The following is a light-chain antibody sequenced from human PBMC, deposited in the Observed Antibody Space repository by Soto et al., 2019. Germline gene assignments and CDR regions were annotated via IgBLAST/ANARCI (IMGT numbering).Light chain of an antibody. CDR1: QTISSW. V-gene: IGKV1-5*01. Sequence: DIQMTQSPSTLSGSVGDRVTITCRASQTISSWLAWYQQKPGKVPKRLIYGASSLQGGVPSRFSGSGSGTEFTLTISSLQPEDFATYYCLQHNSYPLTFGGGTKVDIK. CDR2: GAS. CDR3: LQHNSYPLT. J-gene: IGKJ4*01.